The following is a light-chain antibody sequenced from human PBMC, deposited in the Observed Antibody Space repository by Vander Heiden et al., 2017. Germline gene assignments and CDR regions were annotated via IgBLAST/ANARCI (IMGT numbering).Light chain of an antibody. CDR3: SSYTTRGILI. CDR1: SNDVGGYNY. J-gene: IGLJ2*01. Sequence: QSALTKPASVSGSPGQSITISCSGTSNDVGGYNYVSWYQQHPDKVPGLMMYDVTTRPSGVSNRFSGSKSGNTASLTISGLQAEDEADYYCSSYTTRGILIFGGGTKLTVL. V-gene: IGLV2-14*03. CDR2: DVT.